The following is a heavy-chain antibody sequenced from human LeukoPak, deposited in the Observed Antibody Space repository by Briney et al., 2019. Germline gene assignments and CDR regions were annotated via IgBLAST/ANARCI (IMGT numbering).Heavy chain of an antibody. CDR1: VFSFSTHA. CDR3: AKDQGQAVVPRRFDY. Sequence: PGGSLRLSCAASVFSFSTHAMSWVRQAPGKGLVWVSTIYYSGGNTYSADSVKGRFTTSRDNAKNMLYLQMNSLRAEDTAIYYCAKDQGQAVVPRRFDYWGQGTLVTVSS. V-gene: IGHV3-23*01. J-gene: IGHJ4*02. D-gene: IGHD4-23*01. CDR2: IYYSGGNT.